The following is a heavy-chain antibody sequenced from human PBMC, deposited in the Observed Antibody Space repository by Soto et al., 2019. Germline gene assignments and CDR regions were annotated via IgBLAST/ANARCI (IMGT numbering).Heavy chain of an antibody. CDR1: GFTFSTYA. V-gene: IGHV3-23*01. CDR2: LNASGDIK. Sequence: EVQLLESGGGLVQPGGSLRLSCAASGFTFSTYAMSWVRQAPGKGLEWVSVLNASGDIKYSADSVQGRFTISRDNSQNSLYLKMNSLRADDTTVYYCAKHRIDSGWPRDAFHVSGQGTMVNVSS. J-gene: IGHJ3*01. D-gene: IGHD6-19*01. CDR3: AKHRIDSGWPRDAFHV.